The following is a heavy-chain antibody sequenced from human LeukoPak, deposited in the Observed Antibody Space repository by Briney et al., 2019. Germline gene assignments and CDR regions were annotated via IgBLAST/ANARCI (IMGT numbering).Heavy chain of an antibody. Sequence: PEDGETIYAQKFQGRVTMTEDTSTDTAYMELSSLRSEDTAVYYCATTEAYGWTTLLYYFDYWGQGTLVTVSS. J-gene: IGHJ4*02. V-gene: IGHV1-24*01. CDR2: PEDGET. CDR3: ATTEAYGWTTLLYYFDY. D-gene: IGHD6-19*01.